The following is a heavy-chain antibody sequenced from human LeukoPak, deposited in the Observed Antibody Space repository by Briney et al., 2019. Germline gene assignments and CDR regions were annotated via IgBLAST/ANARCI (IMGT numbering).Heavy chain of an antibody. J-gene: IGHJ4*02. CDR3: ARLAVADADFDY. CDR2: INPSGGST. CDR1: GYTFTGYY. V-gene: IGHV1-46*01. Sequence: ASVKVSCKASGYTFTGYYMHWVRQAPGQGLEWMGIINPSGGSTSYAQKFQGRVTMTRDTSTSTVYMELSSLRSEDTAVYYCARLAVADADFDYWGQGTLVTVSS. D-gene: IGHD6-19*01.